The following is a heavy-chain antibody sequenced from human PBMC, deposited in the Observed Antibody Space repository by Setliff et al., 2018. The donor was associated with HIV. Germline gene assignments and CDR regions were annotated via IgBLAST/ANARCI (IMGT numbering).Heavy chain of an antibody. J-gene: IGHJ4*02. V-gene: IGHV4-34*01. CDR3: ATGLIMAPDY. D-gene: IGHD2-8*01. Sequence: SETLSLTCAVYGASFNDYYWTWIRQSPGQGLEWIGQINHSGSTTSNPSLKSRVAISLHMSKNQISLDLTSVTAADTAVYYCATGLIMAPDYWGQGSLVTVSS. CDR2: INHSGST. CDR1: GASFNDYY.